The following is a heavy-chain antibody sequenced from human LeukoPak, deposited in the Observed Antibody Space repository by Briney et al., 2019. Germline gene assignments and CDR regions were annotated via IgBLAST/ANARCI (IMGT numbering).Heavy chain of an antibody. V-gene: IGHV3-64*01. J-gene: IGHJ4*02. CDR3: ARGRGYCSGGSCLPPGVFFDD. D-gene: IGHD2-15*01. Sequence: PGGSLRLSCAASGFTFSSYAMHWVRQAPGKGLESVSAVSSNGGSTYYANSVKGRFTISRDNSKNTLYLQMGSLRAEDMAVYYCARGRGYCSGGSCLPPGVFFDDWGQGTLVTVSS. CDR2: VSSNGGST. CDR1: GFTFSSYA.